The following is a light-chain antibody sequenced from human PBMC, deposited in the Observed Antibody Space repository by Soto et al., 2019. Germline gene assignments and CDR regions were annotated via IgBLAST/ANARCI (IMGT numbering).Light chain of an antibody. J-gene: IGKJ3*01. Sequence: EIVLTQSPGTLSLSPGERATLSCRASQRISSRYLAWYQQKPGQAPRLLIYGASSRATGIPDRFSGSGSGTDFILTISRLEPEDFAVYYCQQYGSSFTFGPGTKVDIK. CDR3: QQYGSSFT. CDR2: GAS. CDR1: QRISSRY. V-gene: IGKV3-20*01.